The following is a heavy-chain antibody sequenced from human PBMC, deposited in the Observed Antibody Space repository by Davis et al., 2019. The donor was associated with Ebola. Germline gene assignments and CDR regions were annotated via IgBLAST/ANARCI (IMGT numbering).Heavy chain of an antibody. Sequence: PGGSLRLSCAASGFTFSSYSMNWVRQAPGKGLEWVSSISSSSSYIYYADSVKGRFTISRDNSKNTLYLQMNSLRPEDTAVYYCARDSDDYCFDYWGQGTLVTVSS. D-gene: IGHD2-21*02. CDR3: ARDSDDYCFDY. CDR1: GFTFSSYS. J-gene: IGHJ4*02. V-gene: IGHV3-21*01. CDR2: ISSSSSYI.